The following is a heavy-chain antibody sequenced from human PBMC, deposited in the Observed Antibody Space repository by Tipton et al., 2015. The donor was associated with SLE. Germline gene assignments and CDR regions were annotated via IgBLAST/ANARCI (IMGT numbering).Heavy chain of an antibody. J-gene: IGHJ6*02. CDR3: ARPYGGNPVASYGMDV. CDR1: GGSFSGYC. D-gene: IGHD4-23*01. Sequence: LRLSCAVYGGSFSGYCWTWIRQPPGKGLEWIGEINHSGSTNYNPSLKSRVTISVDTSKNQFSLKLSSVTAADTAVYYCARPYGGNPVASYGMDVWGQGTTVTVSS. CDR2: INHSGST. V-gene: IGHV4-34*01.